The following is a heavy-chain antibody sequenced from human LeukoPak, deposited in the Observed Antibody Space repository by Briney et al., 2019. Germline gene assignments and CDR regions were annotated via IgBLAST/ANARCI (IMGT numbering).Heavy chain of an antibody. D-gene: IGHD2-2*01. V-gene: IGHV3-23*01. CDR1: GFSFRSYE. CDR3: ARYCSSTSCYG. CDR2: ISGSGDTI. Sequence: PGGSLRLSCSASGFSFRSYEMNWVRQAPGKGLEWISYISGSGDTIYYADSVKGRFTISRDNSKNTLYLQMNSLRAEDTAVYYCARYCSSTSCYGWGQGTLVTVSS. J-gene: IGHJ4*02.